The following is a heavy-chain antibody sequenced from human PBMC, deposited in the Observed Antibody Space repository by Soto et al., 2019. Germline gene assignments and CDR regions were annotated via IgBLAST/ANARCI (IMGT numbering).Heavy chain of an antibody. J-gene: IGHJ4*02. CDR1: GFTFSSYG. CDR3: APGFGAFDY. V-gene: IGHV3-30*03. CDR2: ISYDGSNK. D-gene: IGHD3-10*01. Sequence: QVQLVESGGGVVQPGRSLRLSCAASGFTFSSYGMHWVRQAPGKGLEWVAVISYDGSNKYYADSVKGRFTISRDNSKNTLYLQMNSLRAEDTAVSYCAPGFGAFDYWGQGTLFTVSS.